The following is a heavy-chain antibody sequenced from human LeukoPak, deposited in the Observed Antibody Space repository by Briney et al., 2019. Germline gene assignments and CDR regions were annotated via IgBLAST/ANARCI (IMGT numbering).Heavy chain of an antibody. CDR1: GDSISYTNYY. V-gene: IGHV4-39*01. D-gene: IGHD3-22*01. CDR2: IYYSGRN. Sequence: PSETLSLTCTVSGDSISYTNYYWGWIRQPPGKGLEWIGSIYYSGRNYHKPSLKSRVTISVDTSKNQFSLKLTSVSAADTAMYYCASFPAYDSSGYYYVDYWGQGTLVTVSS. J-gene: IGHJ4*02. CDR3: ASFPAYDSSGYYYVDY.